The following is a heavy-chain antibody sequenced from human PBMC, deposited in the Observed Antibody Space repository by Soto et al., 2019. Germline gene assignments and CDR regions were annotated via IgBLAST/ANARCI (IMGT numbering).Heavy chain of an antibody. D-gene: IGHD7-27*01. CDR1: GGSFSRYN. CDR3: ARDENWGYVWIDP. V-gene: IGHV4-34*01. J-gene: IGHJ5*02. Sequence: SETLSLTCAVYGGSFSRYNWSWIRQPPGKGLEWIGEINLSGSTNYNPSLKSRVTISLDTSKNQFSLKLSSVTAADTAVYYCARDENWGYVWIDPWSPGTLVTVSS. CDR2: INLSGST.